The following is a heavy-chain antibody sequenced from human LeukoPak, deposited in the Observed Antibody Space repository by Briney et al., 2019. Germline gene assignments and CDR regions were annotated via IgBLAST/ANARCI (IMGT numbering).Heavy chain of an antibody. CDR3: AKALFNYYGSGSSFDY. J-gene: IGHJ4*02. D-gene: IGHD3-10*01. CDR1: GFTFSSYG. V-gene: IGHV3-30*02. CDR2: IRYDGSNK. Sequence: GGSLRLSCAASGFTFSSYGMHWVRQAPGKGLEWVAFIRYDGSNKYYADSVKGRFTISRDNSKNTLYLQMNSLRAEDTAVYYCAKALFNYYGSGSSFDYWGQGTLVTVSS.